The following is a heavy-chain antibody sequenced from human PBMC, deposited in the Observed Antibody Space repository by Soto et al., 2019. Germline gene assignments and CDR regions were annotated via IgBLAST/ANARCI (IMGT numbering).Heavy chain of an antibody. D-gene: IGHD2-8*01. CDR3: ARVPQDIVLMVYAVIFDY. J-gene: IGHJ4*02. V-gene: IGHV3-7*01. Sequence: GGSLRLSCAASGFTFSSYWMSWVRQAPGKGLEWVANIKQDGSEKYYVDSVKGRFTISRDNAKNSLYLQMNSLRAEDTAGYYCARVPQDIVLMVYAVIFDYWGQGTLVTVSS. CDR2: IKQDGSEK. CDR1: GFTFSSYW.